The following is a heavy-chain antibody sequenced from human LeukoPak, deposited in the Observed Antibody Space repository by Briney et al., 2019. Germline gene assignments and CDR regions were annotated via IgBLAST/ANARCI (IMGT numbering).Heavy chain of an antibody. CDR3: ARLQPQGYFFDY. CDR1: GYSFTSNW. Sequence: GGSLRLSCKGSGYSFTSNWINWVRQMPGKGLEWMGIIYPGNSDTRYSPSFQGQVTISADKSISTAYLQWSSLKASDTAMYYCARLQPQGYFFDYWGLGTLVTVSS. J-gene: IGHJ4*02. CDR2: IYPGNSDT. D-gene: IGHD1-1*01. V-gene: IGHV5-51*01.